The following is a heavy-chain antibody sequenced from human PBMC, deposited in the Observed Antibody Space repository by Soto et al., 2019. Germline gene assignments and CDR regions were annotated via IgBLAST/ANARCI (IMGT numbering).Heavy chain of an antibody. Sequence: GASVKVSCKASGYTFTGYYMHWVRQAPGQGLEWMGWINPNSGGTNYAQKFQGWVTMTRDTSISTAYMELSRLRSDDTAVYYCARGSGDFWSGYYEYYFDYWGQGTLVTVSS. CDR3: ARGSGDFWSGYYEYYFDY. D-gene: IGHD3-3*01. V-gene: IGHV1-2*04. CDR2: INPNSGGT. CDR1: GYTFTGYY. J-gene: IGHJ4*02.